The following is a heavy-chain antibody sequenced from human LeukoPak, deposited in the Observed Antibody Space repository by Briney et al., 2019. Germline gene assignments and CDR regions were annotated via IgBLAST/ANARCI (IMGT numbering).Heavy chain of an antibody. CDR2: IYHSGST. Sequence: SETLSLTCAVYSGSFSGYYWSWIRQPPGKGLEWIGEIYHSGSTNHNPSLKSRVAISVDTSKNQFSLKLSSVTAADTAVYYCARSSGLRFLDYWGQGTLVTVSS. CDR1: SGSFSGYY. J-gene: IGHJ4*02. D-gene: IGHD3-3*01. V-gene: IGHV4-34*01. CDR3: ARSSGLRFLDY.